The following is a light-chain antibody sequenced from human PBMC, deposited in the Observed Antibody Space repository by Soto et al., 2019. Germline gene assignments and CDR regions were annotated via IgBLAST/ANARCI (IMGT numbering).Light chain of an antibody. V-gene: IGKV3-20*01. J-gene: IGKJ1*01. Sequence: ETVLTQSPGTLSLSPGVRATLSCRASQSINSNYLAWYQQKPGQAPRLLIYGASSRATGIPDRFSGSGSGTDFTLSISRLDPEDFAVYYCQHYGWTSWTFGQGTKVEIK. CDR3: QHYGWTSWT. CDR2: GAS. CDR1: QSINSNY.